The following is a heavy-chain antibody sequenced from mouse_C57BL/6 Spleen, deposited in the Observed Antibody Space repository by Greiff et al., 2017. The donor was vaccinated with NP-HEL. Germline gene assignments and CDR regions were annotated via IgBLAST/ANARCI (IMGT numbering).Heavy chain of an antibody. D-gene: IGHD1-1*01. CDR2: IHPSDSDT. V-gene: IGHV1-74*01. Sequence: QVQLQQPGAELVKPGASVKVSCKASGYTFTSYWMHWVKQRPGQGLEWIGRIHPSDSDTNYNQKFKGKATLTVDKSSSTAYMQLSSRTSEDSAVYYCAIDYGSSYWYFDVWGTGTTVTVSS. CDR3: AIDYGSSYWYFDV. J-gene: IGHJ1*03. CDR1: GYTFTSYW.